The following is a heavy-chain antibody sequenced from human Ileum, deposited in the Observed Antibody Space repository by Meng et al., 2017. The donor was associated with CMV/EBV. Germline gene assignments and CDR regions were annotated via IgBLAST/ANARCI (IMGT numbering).Heavy chain of an antibody. Sequence: ASGFTFNSAAITWVRQSPEEVLGWVSGISGSGISTYCADSVKGRFTISRDNSNNMLYLQMNSLRAEDTALYYCTKGKIGRGYNGFDSWGQGTLVTVSS. CDR3: TKGKIGRGYNGFDS. J-gene: IGHJ5*01. CDR2: ISGSGIST. V-gene: IGHV3-23*01. D-gene: IGHD1-26*01. CDR1: GFTFNSAA.